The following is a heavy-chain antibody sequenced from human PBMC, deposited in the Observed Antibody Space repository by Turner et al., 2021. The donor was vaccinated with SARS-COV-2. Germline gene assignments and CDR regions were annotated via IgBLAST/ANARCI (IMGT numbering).Heavy chain of an antibody. CDR3: AKFMYYYESSGYSTIDY. V-gene: IGHV3-30*18. D-gene: IGHD3-22*01. Sequence: QVQLVESGGGVVKPGRSLRLSCVAYGFTFSRYGMHWVRQAPGKGLELVAVISYDGSNKYYADAVKGRFTISRDNSKNTLYLQMNSLRAEDTAVYYCAKFMYYYESSGYSTIDYWGQGTLVTVSS. CDR1: GFTFSRYG. CDR2: ISYDGSNK. J-gene: IGHJ4*02.